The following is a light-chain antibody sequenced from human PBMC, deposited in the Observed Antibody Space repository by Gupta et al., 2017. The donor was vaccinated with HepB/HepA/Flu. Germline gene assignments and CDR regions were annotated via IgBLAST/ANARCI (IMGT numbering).Light chain of an antibody. V-gene: IGKV3-11*01. Sequence: EIVLTHSPATLSLSPGERATLSCRASQGVGFDLAWFQQRPGQAPRLLIYNALHRATDIPRRYSGRGTGTDFTLTISSLEREDFAVYCCQQRSSWPRTFGQGTKVEIK. CDR3: QQRSSWPRT. CDR1: QGVGFD. CDR2: NAL. J-gene: IGKJ1*01.